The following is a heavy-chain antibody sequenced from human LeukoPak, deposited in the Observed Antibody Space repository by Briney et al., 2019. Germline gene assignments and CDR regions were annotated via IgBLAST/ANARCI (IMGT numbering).Heavy chain of an antibody. Sequence: PGGSLRLSCAASGFTFSSYWMSWIRQPPGKGLEWIGEINHSGSTNYNPSLKSRVTISVDTSKNQFSLKLSSVTAADTAVYYCATSPPITMVRGVQNWFDPWGQGTLVTVSS. CDR1: GFTFSSYW. D-gene: IGHD3-10*01. J-gene: IGHJ5*02. V-gene: IGHV4-34*08. CDR2: INHSGST. CDR3: ATSPPITMVRGVQNWFDP.